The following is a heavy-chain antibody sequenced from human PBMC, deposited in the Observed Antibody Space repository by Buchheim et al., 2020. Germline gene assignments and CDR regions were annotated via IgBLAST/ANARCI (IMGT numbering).Heavy chain of an antibody. Sequence: QVQLQESGPGLVKPSQTLSLTCTVSGGSIYDGYYWSWVRQRPGKGLEWIGYIYYSGSTYYNPSLKSRVTISVDTSKNQFSLKLSSVTAADTAVYYCARGGKYYYDSSGFNWFDPWGQGTL. D-gene: IGHD3-22*01. CDR2: IYYSGST. V-gene: IGHV4-30-4*08. CDR1: GGSIYDGYY. J-gene: IGHJ5*02. CDR3: ARGGKYYYDSSGFNWFDP.